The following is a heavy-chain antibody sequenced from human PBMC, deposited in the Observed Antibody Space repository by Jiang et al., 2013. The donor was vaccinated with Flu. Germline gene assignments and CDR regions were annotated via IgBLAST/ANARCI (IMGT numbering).Heavy chain of an antibody. D-gene: IGHD4-23*01. V-gene: IGHV4-30-4*01. CDR2: IYYSGST. CDR1: GGSISSGDYY. CDR3: ARDHTVGPFFDY. Sequence: GLVKPSQTLSLTCTVSGGSISSGDYYWSWIRQPPGKGLEWIGYIYYSGSTQYNPSLKSRVTLSVDTSKNQFSLKLSSVTAADTAVYYCARDHTVGPFFDYWGQGSLVTVSS. J-gene: IGHJ4*02.